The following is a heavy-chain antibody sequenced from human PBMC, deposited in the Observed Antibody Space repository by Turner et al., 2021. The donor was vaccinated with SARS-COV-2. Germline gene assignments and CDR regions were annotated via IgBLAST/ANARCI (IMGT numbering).Heavy chain of an antibody. J-gene: IGHJ6*02. V-gene: IGHV3-9*01. CDR3: VKDLGYSSGGMDV. CDR1: GFTFDDYA. D-gene: IGHD6-19*01. Sequence: EVQLVESGGGLVQPGSSLRLSCAASGFTFDDYAMHWVRQAPGKGLEWVSGISWNSGSIGYADSVKGRFTISRDNAKNSLYLQMNSLRVEDTALYYCVKDLGYSSGGMDVWGQGTTVTVSS. CDR2: ISWNSGSI.